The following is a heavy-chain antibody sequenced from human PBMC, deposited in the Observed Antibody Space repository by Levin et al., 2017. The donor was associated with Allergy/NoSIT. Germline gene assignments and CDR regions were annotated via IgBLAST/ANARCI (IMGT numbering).Heavy chain of an antibody. J-gene: IGHJ4*02. CDR3: ARELEVAAAPHYSDC. CDR2: IYHSGTT. D-gene: IGHD2-15*01. V-gene: IGHV4-38-2*01. CDR1: TSSIASPYY. Sequence: SETLSLTCDLSTSSIASPYYWGWVRQPPGKGLEWIGSIYHSGTTYYNPSLQSRISLSVDTSKNRFSLRLTSVTAAHTAVYYCARELEVAAAPHYSDCWGPGTLVTVSS.